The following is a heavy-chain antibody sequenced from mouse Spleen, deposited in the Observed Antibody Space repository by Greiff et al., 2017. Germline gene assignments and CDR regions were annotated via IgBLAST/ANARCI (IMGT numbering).Heavy chain of an antibody. V-gene: IGHV1S26*01. D-gene: IGHD1-1*01. CDR3: ARRGYGSSPYFDY. J-gene: IGHJ2*01. Sequence: QVQLQQSGAELVKPGASVKMSCKASGYTFTSYWITWVKQRPGQGLEWIGYINPSTGYTEYNQKFKDKATLTADKSSSTAYMQLSSLTSEDSAVYYCARRGYGSSPYFDYWGQGTTLTVSS. CDR1: GYTFTSYW. CDR2: INPSTGYT.